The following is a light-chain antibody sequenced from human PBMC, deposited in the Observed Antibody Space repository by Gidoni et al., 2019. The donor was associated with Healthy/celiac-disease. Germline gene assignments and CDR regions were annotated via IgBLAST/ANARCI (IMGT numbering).Light chain of an antibody. CDR1: QSISSW. V-gene: IGKV1-5*03. J-gene: IGKJ3*01. Sequence: TQSPSTLSASVGDRVTITCWASQSISSWLAWYQQKPGKAPKLLIYKASSLESGVPSRFSGSGSGTEFTLTISSLQPDDFATYYCQQYNSYPFTFGPGTKVDIK. CDR2: KAS. CDR3: QQYNSYPFT.